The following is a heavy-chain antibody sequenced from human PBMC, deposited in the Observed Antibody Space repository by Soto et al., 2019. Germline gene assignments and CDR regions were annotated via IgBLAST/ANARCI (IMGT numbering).Heavy chain of an antibody. D-gene: IGHD3-3*01. CDR2: IYYSGST. Sequence: SETLSLTSGVSGGSVPGGGQYWSWIRQQPGKGLEWIGIIYYSGSTSYNPSLNSRASMSLDTAKNQFSLRLTSVSPADTAVYYCAGHYSRSWVHNYWGQVTLVT. J-gene: IGHJ4*02. CDR3: AGHYSRSWVHNY. V-gene: IGHV4-31*11. CDR1: GGSVPGGGQY.